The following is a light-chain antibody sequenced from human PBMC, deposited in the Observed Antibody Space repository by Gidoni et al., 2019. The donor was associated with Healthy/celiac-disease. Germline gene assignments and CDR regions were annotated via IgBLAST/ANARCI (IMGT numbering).Light chain of an antibody. CDR3: QQYYSTPLT. V-gene: IGKV4-1*01. J-gene: IGKJ4*01. CDR2: LAS. CDR1: KNY. Sequence: DIVMTQSPDSLAVSLGERATINNKNYLAWYQQKPGQPPKLLIYLASTRESGVPDRFSGSGSGTDFTLTISSLQAEDVAVYYCQQYYSTPLTFGGGTKVEIK.